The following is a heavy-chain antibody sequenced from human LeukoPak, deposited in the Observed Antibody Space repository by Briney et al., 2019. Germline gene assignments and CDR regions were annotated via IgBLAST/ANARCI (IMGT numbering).Heavy chain of an antibody. CDR2: IYSSGST. CDR3: ARIIKTKDTTMTTAYWYFDL. Sequence: SETLSLTCTVSGGSISSYYWSWIRQPAGKGLEWIGRIYSSGSTNYNPSLKSRVTMSVDTSNNQFSLKLSSVTAAGTAVYYCARIIKTKDTTMTTAYWYFDLWGRGTLVTVSS. J-gene: IGHJ2*01. V-gene: IGHV4-4*07. CDR1: GGSISSYY. D-gene: IGHD4-17*01.